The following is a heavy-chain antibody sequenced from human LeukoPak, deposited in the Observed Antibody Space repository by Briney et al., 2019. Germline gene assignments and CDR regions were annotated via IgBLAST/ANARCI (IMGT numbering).Heavy chain of an antibody. CDR3: ARTYCTNGVCFEAFDY. CDR1: GGSISSDNW. V-gene: IGHV4-4*02. CDR2: IYHSGTT. D-gene: IGHD2-8*01. J-gene: IGHJ4*02. Sequence: TSETLSLTCAVSGGSISSDNWWSWVRQPPGKGLEWIGEIYHSGTTNYIPSLKSRVTISVDKSKDQFSLKLSSVTAADTAVYYCARTYCTNGVCFEAFDYWGQGTLVTVSS.